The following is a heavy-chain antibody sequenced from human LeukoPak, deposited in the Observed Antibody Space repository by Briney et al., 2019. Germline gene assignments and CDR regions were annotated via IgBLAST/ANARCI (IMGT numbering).Heavy chain of an antibody. CDR2: IYYSGST. Sequence: SETLSLTCAVYGGSISSYYWSWIRQPPGKGLEWIGYIYYSGSTNYNPSLKSRVTISVDTSKNQFSLKLSSVTAADTAVYYCARGSNAAIFPWWFDPWGQGTLVTVSS. CDR1: GGSISSYY. J-gene: IGHJ5*02. D-gene: IGHD3-9*01. CDR3: ARGSNAAIFPWWFDP. V-gene: IGHV4-59*01.